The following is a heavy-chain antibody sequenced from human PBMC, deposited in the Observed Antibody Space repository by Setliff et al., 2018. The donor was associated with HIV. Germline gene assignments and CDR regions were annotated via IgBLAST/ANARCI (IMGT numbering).Heavy chain of an antibody. V-gene: IGHV3-30*01. CDR3: ASAMIPTGGTSTSFDY. CDR2: TSPDGSDK. Sequence: PGGSLRLSCAASGFIFSDYPMHWVRQAPGKGLEWVAVTSPDGSDKYYADSVQGRVTISRDDSKNTVFLQLNTLRPEDTAVYYCASAMIPTGGTSTSFDYCGQGTLVTVSS. J-gene: IGHJ4*02. CDR1: GFIFSDYP. D-gene: IGHD1-1*01.